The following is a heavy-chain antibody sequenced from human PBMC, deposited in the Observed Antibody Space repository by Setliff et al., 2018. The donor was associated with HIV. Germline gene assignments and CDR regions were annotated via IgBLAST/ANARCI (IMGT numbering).Heavy chain of an antibody. J-gene: IGHJ4*02. CDR2: IYSNGGT. V-gene: IGHV4-38-2*02. D-gene: IGHD6-19*01. CDR1: GYSISSGYY. CDR3: ARFTSGWYGQY. Sequence: SETLSLTCTVSGYSISSGYYWSWVRQPPGKRLEWIGYIYSNGGTAYNPSLKSRVTISVDTSKNQFSLKLTSVTIADTAVYYCARFTSGWYGQYWGQGTLVTVSS.